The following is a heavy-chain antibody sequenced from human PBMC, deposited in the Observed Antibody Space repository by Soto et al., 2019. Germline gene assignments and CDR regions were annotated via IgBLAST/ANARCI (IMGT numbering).Heavy chain of an antibody. D-gene: IGHD3-22*01. J-gene: IGHJ4*02. V-gene: IGHV3-48*01. CDR3: ARDYYDSRGEYYFDY. Sequence: GVSVRLSCAASGFTFSSYSMHWVRQAPGKGLEWVSYISSSSSTIYYADSVKGRFTISRDNAKNSLYLQMNSLRAEDTAVYYCARDYYDSRGEYYFDYGGQGTLVTVSS. CDR2: ISSSSSTI. CDR1: GFTFSSYS.